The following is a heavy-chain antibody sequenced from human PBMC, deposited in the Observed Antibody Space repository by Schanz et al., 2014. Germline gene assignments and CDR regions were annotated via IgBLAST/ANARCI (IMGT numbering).Heavy chain of an antibody. Sequence: QVQLQESGPRLVKPSQTLSLTCTVSGGSIDVSGYYWSWIRQQPGKALEWIGYIYHSGNTYFKPSLQSRXXXXXXXAKXXXSLSLSSATAADTAVYYCARAVGGNSALEWFDPWGQGTLVTVSS. CDR2: IYHSGNT. J-gene: IGHJ5*02. CDR3: ARAVGGNSALEWFDP. V-gene: IGHV4-31*03. CDR1: GGSIDVSGYY. D-gene: IGHD2-21*01.